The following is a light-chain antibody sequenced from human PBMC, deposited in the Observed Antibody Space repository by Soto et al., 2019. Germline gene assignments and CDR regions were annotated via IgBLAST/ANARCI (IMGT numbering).Light chain of an antibody. V-gene: IGLV1-44*01. CDR3: AAWDDSLNARGV. CDR1: RSNIGNNA. J-gene: IGLJ3*02. CDR2: NNN. Sequence: QSVLTQPPSASGTPGQRVTISCSGSRSNIGNNAVSWYQQLTGTAPKLLIYNNNQRPSGVPYRFSGSKSGTSASLAISGLQSEDEADYYCAAWDDSLNARGVFGGGTKVTVL.